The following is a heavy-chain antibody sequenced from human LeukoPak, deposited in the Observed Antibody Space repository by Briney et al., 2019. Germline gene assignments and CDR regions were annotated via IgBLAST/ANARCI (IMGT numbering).Heavy chain of an antibody. Sequence: ASVKVSCKASGYTFTGYYMHWVRQAPGQGLEWMGWINPNSGGTLNAQRFQGRVTMTRDTSISTAYMELSRLRSDDTAVYYCARDLGGYSYGYGYWGQGTLVTVSS. CDR3: ARDLGGYSYGYGY. J-gene: IGHJ4*02. D-gene: IGHD5-18*01. V-gene: IGHV1-2*02. CDR1: GYTFTGYY. CDR2: INPNSGGT.